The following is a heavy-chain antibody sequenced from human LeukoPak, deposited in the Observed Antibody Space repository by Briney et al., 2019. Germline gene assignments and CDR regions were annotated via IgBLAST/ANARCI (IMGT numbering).Heavy chain of an antibody. J-gene: IGHJ6*02. CDR2: IGTADDT. V-gene: IGHV3-13*04. CDR1: GFTFSSYD. Sequence: RGSLRLSCAASGFTFSSYDMHWVRQTTGKGLEWVSAIGTADDTFYPDSVKGRFTISRDDAKNSLYLQMNNLRVGDTAVYYCARSGYYHYYGLDVWGQGTTVTVSS. CDR3: ARSGYYHYYGLDV.